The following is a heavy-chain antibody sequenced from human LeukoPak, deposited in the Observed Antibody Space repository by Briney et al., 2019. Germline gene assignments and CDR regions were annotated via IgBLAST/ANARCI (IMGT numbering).Heavy chain of an antibody. CDR1: GFTFSSYW. V-gene: IGHV3-74*01. CDR2: INSDGCST. CDR3: ARDGYYYDSSGYYYLYYYGMDV. J-gene: IGHJ6*02. Sequence: GGSLRLSCAASGFTFSSYWMHWVRQAPGKGLVWVSRINSDGCSTSYADSVKGRFTISRDNAKNTLYLQMNSLRAEDTAVYYCARDGYYYDSSGYYYLYYYGMDVWGQGTTVTVSS. D-gene: IGHD3-22*01.